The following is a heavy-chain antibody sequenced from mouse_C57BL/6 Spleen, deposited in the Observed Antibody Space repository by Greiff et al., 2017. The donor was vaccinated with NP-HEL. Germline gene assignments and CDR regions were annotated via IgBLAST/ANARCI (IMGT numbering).Heavy chain of an antibody. CDR3: ARRWDYYGSRGYFDV. Sequence: EVQLMESGPGMVKPSQSLSLTCTFTGYSITSGYDWHWIRHFPGNKLEWMGYISYSGSTNYNPSLKSRISITHDTSKNHFFLKLNSVTTEDTATYYCARRWDYYGSRGYFDVWGTGTTVTVSS. J-gene: IGHJ1*03. CDR2: ISYSGST. D-gene: IGHD1-1*01. CDR1: GYSITSGYD. V-gene: IGHV3-1*01.